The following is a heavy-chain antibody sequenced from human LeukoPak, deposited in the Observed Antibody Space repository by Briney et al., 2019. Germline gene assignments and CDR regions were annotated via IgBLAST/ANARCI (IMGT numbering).Heavy chain of an antibody. J-gene: IGHJ3*02. CDR1: GFSFSNDN. Sequence: KTGGSLRLSCAASGFSFSNDNMNWVRQAPGKGLEWVSSISSTSSYIYYADSVKGRFTISRDNAKNSLYLQMNSLRAEDTAVYYCATGDGWSTRNAFHIWGQGTMVTVSS. D-gene: IGHD6-19*01. CDR2: ISSTSSYI. CDR3: ATGDGWSTRNAFHI. V-gene: IGHV3-21*01.